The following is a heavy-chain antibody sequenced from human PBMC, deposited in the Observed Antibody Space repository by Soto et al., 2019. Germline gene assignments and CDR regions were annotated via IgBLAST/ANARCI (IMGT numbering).Heavy chain of an antibody. CDR1: GGTFSSHS. D-gene: IGHD2-2*01. CDR3: STSVYCSTTRCYYYYGLDV. V-gene: IGHV1-69*01. J-gene: IGHJ6*02. Sequence: QVQLVQSGAEVKKPGSSVKVSCKVSGGTFSSHSINWVRQAPGQGPEWMGGIIPFFGTENYAQKFQGIVTITADESTSTAYMELSSLTSEDTALYYCSTSVYCSTTRCYYYYGLDVWGQGTTVIVSS. CDR2: IIPFFGTE.